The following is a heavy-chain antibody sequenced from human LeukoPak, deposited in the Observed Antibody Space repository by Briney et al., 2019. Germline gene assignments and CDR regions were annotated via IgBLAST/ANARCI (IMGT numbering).Heavy chain of an antibody. J-gene: IGHJ5*02. CDR3: ARDRPNYYGSNGHYYQRNGDH. CDR1: EFSFSIYA. CDR2: ISSSGRST. Sequence: GGSLRLSCAASEFSFSIYAMSWVRQAPGKGLEWVSSISSSGRSTYYTGSVKGRFTISRDNSKNTLYLQMKRLRAEDTAVYYCARDRPNYYGSNGHYYQRNGDHWGQGTLVTVSS. V-gene: IGHV3-23*01. D-gene: IGHD3-22*01.